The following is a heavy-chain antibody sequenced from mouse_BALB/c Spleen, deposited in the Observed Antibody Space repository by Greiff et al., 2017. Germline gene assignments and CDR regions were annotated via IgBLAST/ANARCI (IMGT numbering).Heavy chain of an antibody. CDR1: GFSLTSYG. D-gene: IGHD2-14*01. J-gene: IGHJ4*01. V-gene: IGHV2-5-1*01. Sequence: QVQLKESGPSLVQPSQSLSITCTVSGFSLTSYGVHWVRQSPGKGLEWLGVIWRGGSPDYNAAFMSRLSITKDNSKSQVFFKMNSLQADAPAIYYGANYYRYRYAMDYWGQGTSVTVSS. CDR2: IWRGGSP. CDR3: ANYYRYRYAMDY.